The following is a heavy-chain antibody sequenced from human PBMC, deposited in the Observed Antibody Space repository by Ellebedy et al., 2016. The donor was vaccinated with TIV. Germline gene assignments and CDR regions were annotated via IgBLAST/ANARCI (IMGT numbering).Heavy chain of an antibody. J-gene: IGHJ3*02. D-gene: IGHD4-23*01. CDR1: GYRFTSYW. Sequence: GESLKISCQGSGYRFTSYWIGWVRQMPGKGLEWMGIIYPGDDDTRSSPSFQGPVTISADKSSSTAYLQWSSLKASETAMYYCATHYGGGGHDGFDIWGQGTTVIVSS. V-gene: IGHV5-51*01. CDR3: ATHYGGGGHDGFDI. CDR2: IYPGDDDT.